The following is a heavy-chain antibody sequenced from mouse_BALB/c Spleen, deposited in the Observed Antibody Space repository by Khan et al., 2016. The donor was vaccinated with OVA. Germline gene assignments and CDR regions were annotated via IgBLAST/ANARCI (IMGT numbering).Heavy chain of an antibody. CDR3: ARRRIYDGYYGGAMDY. D-gene: IGHD2-3*01. CDR2: ISSGSNTI. Sequence: EVELVESGGGLVQPGGSRKLSCAASGFTFSNFGMHWVRQAPEKGLEWVAYISSGSNTIYYADTVKGRFTISRDNPKNTLFLQMTSLRSGDTAMYYSARRRIYDGYYGGAMDYWGQGTSVTVSS. J-gene: IGHJ4*01. CDR1: GFTFSNFG. V-gene: IGHV5-17*02.